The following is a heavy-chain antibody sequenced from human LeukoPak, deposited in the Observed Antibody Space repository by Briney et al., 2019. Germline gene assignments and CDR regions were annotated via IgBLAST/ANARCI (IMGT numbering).Heavy chain of an antibody. CDR2: INGDGTIT. CDR3: SRSQFDY. V-gene: IGHV3-74*03. J-gene: IGHJ4*02. Sequence: GGSLRLSCAASGFAFSSYWMLWVRQVPGKGLVWVSRINGDGTITTYADFAKGRFTISRDNTKNILYLEMNNLRAEDTGIYYCSRSQFDYWGQRIRSPSPQ. CDR1: GFAFSSYW.